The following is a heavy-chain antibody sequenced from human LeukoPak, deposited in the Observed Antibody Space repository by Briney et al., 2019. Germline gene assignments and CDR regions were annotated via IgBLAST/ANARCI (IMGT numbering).Heavy chain of an antibody. CDR2: IRSKAYGGTT. CDR3: TRVPDYYDSRATDI. D-gene: IGHD3-22*01. Sequence: PGGSLRLSCAASGFTFGDYAMSWFRQAPGKGLEWVGFIRSKAYGGTTEYAASVKGRFTISRDDSKSIAYLQMNSLKTEDTAVYYCTRVPDYYDSRATDIWGQGTVVTVSS. J-gene: IGHJ3*02. CDR1: GFTFGDYA. V-gene: IGHV3-49*03.